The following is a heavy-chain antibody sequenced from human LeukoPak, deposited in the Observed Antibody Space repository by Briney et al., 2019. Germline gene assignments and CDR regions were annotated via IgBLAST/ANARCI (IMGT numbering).Heavy chain of an antibody. CDR2: ISAFNGNT. V-gene: IGHV1-18*01. Sequence: ASVKVSCKASGYPFTSYGISRVRQAPGQGLEWMGWISAFNGNTNYAQKLQGRVTITTDTSTTPAYMELRSLRSDDTAVYYCAREGYCSSTSCYRIEYLQHWGQGTLVTVSS. D-gene: IGHD2-2*02. J-gene: IGHJ1*01. CDR3: AREGYCSSTSCYRIEYLQH. CDR1: GYPFTSYG.